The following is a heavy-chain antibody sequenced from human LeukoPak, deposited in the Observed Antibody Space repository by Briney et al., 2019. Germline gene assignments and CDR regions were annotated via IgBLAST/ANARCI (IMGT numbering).Heavy chain of an antibody. CDR1: GSTFSSYA. CDR3: AKGYTAAWYDFDY. CDR2: IHFSPGYT. J-gene: IGHJ4*02. V-gene: IGHV3-23*01. D-gene: IGHD5-12*01. Sequence: GGSPRLSCAATGSTFSSYAMSWVRQAPGKGLEWVSHIHFSPGYTYYADSVKGRFTISRDNSKNMLYLQMNSLRAEDTAVYYCAKGYTAAWYDFDYWGQGTLVTVSS.